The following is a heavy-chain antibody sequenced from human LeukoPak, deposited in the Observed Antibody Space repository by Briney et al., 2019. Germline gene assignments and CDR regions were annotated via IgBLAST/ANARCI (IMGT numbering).Heavy chain of an antibody. J-gene: IGHJ4*02. CDR2: ITGDSGST. Sequence: GGSLRLSCAASGFTFSSYAMSWVRQAPGKGLEWVSTITGDSGSTYYADSVKGRFTISRDNSKNTLYLQVSSLRAEDTAIYYCAKDYYGSGSYYNVIADWGQGTLVTVSS. V-gene: IGHV3-23*01. CDR3: AKDYYGSGSYYNVIAD. CDR1: GFTFSSYA. D-gene: IGHD3-10*01.